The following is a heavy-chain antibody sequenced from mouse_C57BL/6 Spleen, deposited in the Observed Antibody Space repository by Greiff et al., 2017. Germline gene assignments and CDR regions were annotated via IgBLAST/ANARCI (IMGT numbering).Heavy chain of an antibody. J-gene: IGHJ4*01. D-gene: IGHD1-1*01. CDR1: GYTFTSYT. CDR3: ARTVEDAMDY. CDR2: INPSSGYT. Sequence: QVQLQQSGAKLARPGASVKMSCKASGYTFTSYTMHWVKQRPGQGLEWIGYINPSSGYTKYNQKFKDKATLTADKSSSTAYMQLSSLTSEDSAVYYCARTVEDAMDYWGQGTSVTVSS. V-gene: IGHV1-4*01.